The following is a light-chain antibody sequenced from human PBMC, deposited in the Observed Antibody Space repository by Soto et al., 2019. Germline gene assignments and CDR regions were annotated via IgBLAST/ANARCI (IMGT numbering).Light chain of an antibody. CDR1: QSVSSI. CDR3: QHDNNRPLT. J-gene: IGKJ4*01. V-gene: IGKV3-15*01. CDR2: GAS. Sequence: EIVMTQSPVTLSVSPGERATLSCRASQSVSSILAWYQQKPGQAPRLLIYGASSRATGIPARFSGSGSGTEFTLTISSLQSEDFAVYYCQHDNNRPLTFGGGTKVEIK.